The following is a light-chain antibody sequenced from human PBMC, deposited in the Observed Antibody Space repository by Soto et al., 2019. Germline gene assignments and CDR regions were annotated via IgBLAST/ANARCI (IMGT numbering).Light chain of an antibody. J-gene: IGLJ1*01. CDR1: SXDVGGYHY. CDR2: EVE. Sequence: QSTLTQPPSASESPAHSGTISCTGTSXDVGGYHYVSWYQHHPGRAPKLLIYEVEKRPPGVPGRFSGSKSGNTASLTVSGLQAYEDSDYFFLSYGGRYTYVFVTANKV. CDR3: LSYGGRYTYV. V-gene: IGLV2-8*01.